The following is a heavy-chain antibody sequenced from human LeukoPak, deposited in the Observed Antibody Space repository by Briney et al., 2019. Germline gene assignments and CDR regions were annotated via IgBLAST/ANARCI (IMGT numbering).Heavy chain of an antibody. J-gene: IGHJ6*03. CDR2: INPNSGGT. V-gene: IGHV1-2*02. D-gene: IGHD3-10*01. CDR3: ARENAMVRGVYYYYYMDV. CDR1: GYTFTGYY. Sequence: ASVKVSCKASGYTFTGYYMHWVRQAPGQGLEWMGWINPNSGGTNYAQKFQGRVTMTRDTSISTAYMELSRLRSDDTAVYYCARENAMVRGVYYYYYMDVWGKGTTVTVSS.